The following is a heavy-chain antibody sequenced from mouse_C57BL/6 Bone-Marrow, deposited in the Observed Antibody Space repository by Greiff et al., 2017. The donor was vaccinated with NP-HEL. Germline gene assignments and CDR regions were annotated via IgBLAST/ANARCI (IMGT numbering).Heavy chain of an antibody. CDR1: GYTFTSYG. V-gene: IGHV1-81*01. J-gene: IGHJ1*03. CDR2: IYPRSGNT. Sequence: VQLQESGAELARPGASVKLSCKASGYTFTSYGISWVKQRTGQGLEWIGEIYPRSGNTYYNEKFKGKATLTADKSSSTAYMELRSLTSEDSAVYFCAKYYYASRRTGWYFDVWGTGTTVTVSS. CDR3: AKYYYASRRTGWYFDV. D-gene: IGHD1-1*01.